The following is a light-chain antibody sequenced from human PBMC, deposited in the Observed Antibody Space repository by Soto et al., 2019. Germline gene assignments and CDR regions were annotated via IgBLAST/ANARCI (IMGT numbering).Light chain of an antibody. CDR2: EVS. J-gene: IGLJ2*01. CDR1: SSDVGGYNY. V-gene: IGLV2-8*01. Sequence: QSALTQPPSASGSPGQSVTISCTGTSSDVGGYNYVSWYQQHPGKAPKLMIYEVSKRPSGVPDRFSGSKSGNTASLTVSGLQAEDEADYYCSSYAGSNILLFGGGTKVPS. CDR3: SSYAGSNILL.